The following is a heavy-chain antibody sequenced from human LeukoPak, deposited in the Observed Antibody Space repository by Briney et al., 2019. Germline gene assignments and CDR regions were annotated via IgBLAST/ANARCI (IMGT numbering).Heavy chain of an antibody. J-gene: IGHJ4*02. CDR3: ARRSGGLLDY. CDR1: GGSISSYY. D-gene: IGHD1-26*01. Sequence: SPTLSLTCTVSGGSISSYYWSWIRQPPGKGLEWIGYIYYSGSTNYNPSLKSRVTISVDTSKNQFSLKLSSVTAADTAVYYCARRSGGLLDYWGQGTLVTVSS. CDR2: IYYSGST. V-gene: IGHV4-59*08.